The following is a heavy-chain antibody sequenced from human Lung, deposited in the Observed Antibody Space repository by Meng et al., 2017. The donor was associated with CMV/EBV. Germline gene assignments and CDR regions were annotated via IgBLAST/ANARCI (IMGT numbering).Heavy chain of an antibody. D-gene: IGHD1-26*01. CDR3: ARDEGATPFDY. CDR1: GYSFTADG. CDR2: INPYSGST. V-gene: IGHV1-18*01. Sequence: SCSASGYSFTADGISCVRQAHGQGREWMGWINPYSGSTNYAQNLQGTATMTTDTSTSTAYMELRRLRSDHTAVYYCARDEGATPFDYWGQGTLVTVSS. J-gene: IGHJ4*02.